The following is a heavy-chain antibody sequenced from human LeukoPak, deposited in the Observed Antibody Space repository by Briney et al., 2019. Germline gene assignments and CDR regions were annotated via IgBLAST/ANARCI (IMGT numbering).Heavy chain of an antibody. Sequence: GGSLRLSCTASGFTFSHYWMSWVRQAPGKGLQGVADIKQDESEKYYVDSVKGRFTISRDNAKNSMYLQMNSLRAEDTAVYYCERDRYCSDSSCPHFDYWGQGTLVTVSS. CDR1: GFTFSHYW. D-gene: IGHD2-15*01. CDR2: IKQDESEK. J-gene: IGHJ4*02. V-gene: IGHV3-7*01. CDR3: ERDRYCSDSSCPHFDY.